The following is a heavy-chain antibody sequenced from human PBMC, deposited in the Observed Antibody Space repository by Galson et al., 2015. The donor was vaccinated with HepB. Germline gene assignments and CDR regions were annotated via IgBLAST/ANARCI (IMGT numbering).Heavy chain of an antibody. D-gene: IGHD3-22*01. CDR1: GYIFTNYW. V-gene: IGHV5-51*01. Sequence: QSGAEVKKPGESLKISCKGSGYIFTNYWIGWVRQMPGKGLEWMGIMYPGDSETRYSPSFYGQVTISADKSISTAYLQWSSLKASDTAMYYCARLSDNSGYYYFDSMDVWGQGTTVTVSS. CDR2: MYPGDSET. CDR3: ARLSDNSGYYYFDSMDV. J-gene: IGHJ6*02.